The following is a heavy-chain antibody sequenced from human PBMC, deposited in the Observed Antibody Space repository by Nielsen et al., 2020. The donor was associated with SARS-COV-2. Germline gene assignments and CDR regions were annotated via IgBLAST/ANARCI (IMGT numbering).Heavy chain of an antibody. Sequence: GSLRLSCTVSGSSISSYYWSWIRQPPGKGLEWIGYISYPGSPNYNPSLKSRVTISVDTSKNQFSLKLNSVTAADTAVYYCARRGGATSGYWTSQTYHFDYWGQGTLVTVSS. CDR2: ISYPGSP. J-gene: IGHJ4*02. CDR1: GSSISSYY. CDR3: ARRGGATSGYWTSQTYHFDY. D-gene: IGHD3-22*01. V-gene: IGHV4-59*08.